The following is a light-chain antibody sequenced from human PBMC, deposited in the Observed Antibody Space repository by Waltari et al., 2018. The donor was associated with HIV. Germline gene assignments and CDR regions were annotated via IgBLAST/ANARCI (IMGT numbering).Light chain of an antibody. CDR2: QNN. Sequence: QPPSVSVSAGQTVTITCSGNDLGHKHVYWYQKRPGQSPVLVMSQNNKRPSGIPERFSGSKSGNTATLTISGTQTLDEATYYCQAWTSPGSIFGGGTILTVL. V-gene: IGLV3-1*01. CDR3: QAWTSPGSI. J-gene: IGLJ2*01. CDR1: DLGHKH.